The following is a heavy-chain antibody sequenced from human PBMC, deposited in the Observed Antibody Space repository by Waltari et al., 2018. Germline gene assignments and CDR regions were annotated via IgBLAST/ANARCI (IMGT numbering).Heavy chain of an antibody. Sequence: QVQLQESGPGLVKPSETLSLTCTVSGGSISSYYWRWIRQPPGQGLEWIGYIYYSGSTNYNPSLKSRVTISVDTSKNQFSLKLSSVTAADTAVYYCARGRITIFGVVIPYYYGMDVWGQGTTVTVSS. J-gene: IGHJ6*02. CDR2: IYYSGST. D-gene: IGHD3-3*01. CDR3: ARGRITIFGVVIPYYYGMDV. V-gene: IGHV4-59*01. CDR1: GGSISSYY.